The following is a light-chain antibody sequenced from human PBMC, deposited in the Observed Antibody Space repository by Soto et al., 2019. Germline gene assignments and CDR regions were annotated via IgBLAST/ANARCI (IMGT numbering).Light chain of an antibody. CDR2: DVS. CDR3: QQYDGFSWT. Sequence: DIQLTQSPSTLSSSVGDTATITCRASQRINGYLAWHQQKPGKAPKLLIYDVSDLDSGVPPRFSGSGSGTEFTLTISSLQPEDFAIYYCQQYDGFSWTFGQGTKVDI. J-gene: IGKJ1*01. V-gene: IGKV1-5*01. CDR1: QRINGY.